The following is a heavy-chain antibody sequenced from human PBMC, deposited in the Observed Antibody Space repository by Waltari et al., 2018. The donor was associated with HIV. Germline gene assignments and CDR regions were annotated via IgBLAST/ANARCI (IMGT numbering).Heavy chain of an antibody. J-gene: IGHJ4*02. Sequence: EVQLVESGGGLVQPGGSLRLSCAASGFTFSAYRMSWVHQAPGKGREWVANIKQDGSEQYYVDSVKGRFTISRDNAKNSLYLQMNSLRADDTAVYYCARPQGGYSYGFNYWGQGTLVTVSS. CDR1: GFTFSAYR. CDR3: ARPQGGYSYGFNY. D-gene: IGHD5-18*01. CDR2: IKQDGSEQ. V-gene: IGHV3-7*01.